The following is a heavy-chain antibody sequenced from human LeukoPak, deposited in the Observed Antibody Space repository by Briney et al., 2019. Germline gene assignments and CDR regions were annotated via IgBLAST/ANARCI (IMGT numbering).Heavy chain of an antibody. J-gene: IGHJ5*02. Sequence: PSETLSLTCTVSGGSISSSSYYWGWIRQPPGKGLEWIGSIYYSGSTYYNPSLKSRVTISVDTSKNQFSLKLSFVTAADTAVYYCARMTDLRGWFDPWGQGTLVTVSS. D-gene: IGHD2-21*02. V-gene: IGHV4-39*07. CDR1: GGSISSSSYY. CDR2: IYYSGST. CDR3: ARMTDLRGWFDP.